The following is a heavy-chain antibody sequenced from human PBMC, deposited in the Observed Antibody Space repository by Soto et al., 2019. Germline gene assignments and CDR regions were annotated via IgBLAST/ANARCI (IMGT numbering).Heavy chain of an antibody. CDR1: GFSFSSYW. CDR2: INQDGSQE. V-gene: IGHV3-7*03. CDR3: AKAPRGSGRDYYFDY. Sequence: EVQLVESGGGLVQPGGSLRLSCAASGFSFSSYWMSWVRQAPGHGLEWVANINQDGSQEYYVDSVKGRFTISRDNAKNSLYLQMNSLRDEDTAVYYCAKAPRGSGRDYYFDYWGQGTLITVSS. J-gene: IGHJ4*02. D-gene: IGHD3-10*01.